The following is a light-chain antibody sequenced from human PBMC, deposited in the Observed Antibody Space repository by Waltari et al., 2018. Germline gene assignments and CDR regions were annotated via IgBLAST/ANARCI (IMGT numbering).Light chain of an antibody. Sequence: QLVLTQSPSASASLGASVKLTCTLSSGHSSNIIAWLQQRPERGPRYLMKVNSDGSHSKGDDIPDRFSGSSSGAERYLTISSLQSEDEADYCCETGGHGTWVFGGGTKLTVL. CDR2: VNSDGSH. J-gene: IGLJ3*02. CDR3: ETGGHGTWV. V-gene: IGLV4-69*01. CDR1: SGHSSNI.